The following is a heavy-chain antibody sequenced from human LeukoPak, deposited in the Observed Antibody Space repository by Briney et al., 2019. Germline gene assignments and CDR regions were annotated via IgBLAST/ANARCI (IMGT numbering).Heavy chain of an antibody. CDR1: GITFGNNW. J-gene: IGHJ5*02. V-gene: IGHV3-74*01. CDR3: ARDVPHNWVDT. Sequence: GGSLRLSCAASGITFGNNWMHWVRQGPGKGLVWISRINSDGGGAIYADSVKGRFTVSRDNAKNTLYLQMNSLRAEDTAVYYCARDVPHNWVDTWGQGTLVTVSS. CDR2: INSDGGGA.